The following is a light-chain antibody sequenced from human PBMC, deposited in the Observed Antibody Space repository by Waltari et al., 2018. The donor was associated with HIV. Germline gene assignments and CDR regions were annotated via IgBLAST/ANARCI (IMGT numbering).Light chain of an antibody. J-gene: IGKJ1*01. CDR1: QSVSSN. CDR2: DAS. CDR3: QQYNNWPPWT. Sequence: EVVMTQSPATLSVSPGERVTLPCRASQSVSSNLAWYQQTPGQAPRLLIYDASTRASGVPARFSGSGSGTDFTLTITSLQSEDFAVYYCQQYNNWPPWTFGQGTRVQIK. V-gene: IGKV3-15*01.